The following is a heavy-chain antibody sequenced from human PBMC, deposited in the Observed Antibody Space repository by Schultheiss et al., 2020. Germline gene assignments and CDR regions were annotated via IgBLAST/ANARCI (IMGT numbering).Heavy chain of an antibody. CDR1: GGSISSGDYY. V-gene: IGHV4-30-4*01. J-gene: IGHJ6*02. D-gene: IGHD4-11*01. Sequence: SQTLSLTCTVSGGSISSGDYYWSWIRQPPGKGLEWIGYIYYSGSTYYNPSLKSRVTISVDTSKNQFSLKLSSVTAADTAVYYCARFSDYKDYYGMDVWGQGTTVTVS. CDR2: IYYSGST. CDR3: ARFSDYKDYYGMDV.